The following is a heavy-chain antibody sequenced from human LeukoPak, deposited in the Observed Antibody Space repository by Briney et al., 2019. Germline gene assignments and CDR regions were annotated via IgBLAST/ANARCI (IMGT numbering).Heavy chain of an antibody. CDR3: ARAQGQQWLAGPFDY. CDR1: GGTFSSYA. D-gene: IGHD6-19*01. Sequence: ASVKVSCKASGGTFSSYAISWVRQAPGQGLEWMGGIIPIFGTANHAQKFQGRVTITTDESTSTAYMELSSLRSEDTAVYYCARAQGQQWLAGPFDYWGQGTLVTVSS. V-gene: IGHV1-69*05. CDR2: IIPIFGTA. J-gene: IGHJ4*02.